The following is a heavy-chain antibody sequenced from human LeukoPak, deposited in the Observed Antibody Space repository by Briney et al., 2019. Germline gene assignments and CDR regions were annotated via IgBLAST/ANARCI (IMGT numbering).Heavy chain of an antibody. CDR1: RYTFTGYY. J-gene: IGHJ3*02. V-gene: IGHV1-2*02. CDR2: INPSSGGT. CDR3: ARMAAGATIFGVVIIGGMFAFDI. D-gene: IGHD3-3*01. Sequence: ASVKVSCKASRYTFTGYYMNWVRQAPGLGLEWMGWINPSSGGTNYAQKFQGRVTMTRDTSISTANMELSRLRSDDTAVYYCARMAAGATIFGVVIIGGMFAFDIWGQGTMVTVSS.